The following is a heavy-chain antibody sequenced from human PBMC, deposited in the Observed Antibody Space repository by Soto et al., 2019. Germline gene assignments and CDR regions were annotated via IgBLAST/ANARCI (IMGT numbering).Heavy chain of an antibody. V-gene: IGHV4-59*01. CDR2: IHYSGST. CDR1: GGSISGYY. J-gene: IGHJ4*02. D-gene: IGHD6-13*01. CDR3: ARGSAAGTKSPFDY. Sequence: VQLQESGPGLVKPSETLSLTCTVSGGSISGYYWSWIRQSPGKGLEWIGYIHYSGSTNYNPSLKSHVTISVDTSKNQLSLEMSSVTAADTAVYYCARGSAAGTKSPFDYWGQGTLVTVSS.